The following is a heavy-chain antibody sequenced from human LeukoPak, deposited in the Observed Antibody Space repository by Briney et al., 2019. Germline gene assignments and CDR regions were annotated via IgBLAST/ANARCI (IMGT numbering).Heavy chain of an antibody. CDR1: GGSFSGYY. CDR3: ARASRGYRNAFDI. D-gene: IGHD6-25*01. CDR2: INHSGST. V-gene: IGHV4-34*01. Sequence: SETLSLTCAVYGGSFSGYYWSWIRQPPGKGLEWIGEINHSGSTNYNPSLKGRVTISVDTSKNQFSLKLSSVTAADTAVYYCARASRGYRNAFDIWGQGTMVTVSS. J-gene: IGHJ3*02.